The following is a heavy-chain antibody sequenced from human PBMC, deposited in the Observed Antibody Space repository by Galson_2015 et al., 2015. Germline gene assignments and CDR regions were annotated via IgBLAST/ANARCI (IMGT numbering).Heavy chain of an antibody. V-gene: IGHV3-74*01. CDR2: INSVDTTR. D-gene: IGHD3-22*01. J-gene: IGHJ4*02. CDR1: GFTFSSFW. Sequence: SLRLSCAASGFTFSSFWMHWVRQAPGKGLMWVSRINSVDTTRTCADSVNGRFTISRDNAKNTLYLEMNSLRAEDTAVYYCARDLGSSGPFDYWGQGTLVTVSS. CDR3: ARDLGSSGPFDY.